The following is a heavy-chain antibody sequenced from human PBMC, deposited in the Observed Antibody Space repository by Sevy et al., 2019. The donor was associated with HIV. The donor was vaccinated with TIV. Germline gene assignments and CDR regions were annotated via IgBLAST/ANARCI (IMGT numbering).Heavy chain of an antibody. J-gene: IGHJ4*02. CDR2: FYPDDSDI. CDR3: ARRGYDSTGYPQYYFDN. V-gene: IGHV5-51*01. CDR1: GYRFTSYW. D-gene: IGHD3-22*01. Sequence: GESLKISCKASGYRFTSYWIAWVRQMPGKGLEWMGIFYPDDSDIRYSPSLQGQVTISVDKSISTAYLQWSSLKASDTAMYFCARRGYDSTGYPQYYFDNWGQGTLVTVSS.